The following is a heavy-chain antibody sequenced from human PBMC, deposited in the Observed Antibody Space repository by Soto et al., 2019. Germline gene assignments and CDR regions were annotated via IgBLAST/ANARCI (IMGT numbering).Heavy chain of an antibody. V-gene: IGHV3-23*01. CDR1: GFTFSSYA. J-gene: IGHJ4*02. Sequence: GGSLRLSCAASGFTFSSYAMSWVRQAPGKGLEWVSAISGSGGSTYYADSVKGRFTISRDNSKNTLYLQMNSLRAEDTAVYYCAKSQGRYCSSTSCYFFDYWGQGPLVTVSS. CDR2: ISGSGGST. CDR3: AKSQGRYCSSTSCYFFDY. D-gene: IGHD2-2*01.